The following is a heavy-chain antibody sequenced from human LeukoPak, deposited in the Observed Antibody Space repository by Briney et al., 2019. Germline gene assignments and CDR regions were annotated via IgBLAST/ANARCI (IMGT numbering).Heavy chain of an antibody. CDR3: ARVRQGYGDYVG. D-gene: IGHD4-17*01. V-gene: IGHV1-8*01. CDR2: MNPNSGNT. J-gene: IGHJ4*02. CDR1: GYTFTSYD. Sequence: ASVKVSCKASGYTFTSYDIDWVRQATGQGLEWMGWMNPNSGNTGHAQKFQGRVTMTRNTSISTAYMELSSLRSEDTAVYYCARVRQGYGDYVGWGQGTLVTVSS.